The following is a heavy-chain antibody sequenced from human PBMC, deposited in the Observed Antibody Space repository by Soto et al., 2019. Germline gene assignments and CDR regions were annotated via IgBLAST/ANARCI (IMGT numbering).Heavy chain of an antibody. CDR2: IYYTGST. CDR3: ARHSSSWGVGLRFDP. CDR1: GGSISNYY. Sequence: SETLSLTCAVSGGSISNYYWSWMRQPPGKGLEWIGFIYYTGSTNYNPSLKSRVTISADTSKNHFSLKLSSVTAADTAVYYCARHSSSWGVGLRFDPWGQGTLVPVSS. D-gene: IGHD6-13*01. J-gene: IGHJ5*02. V-gene: IGHV4-59*08.